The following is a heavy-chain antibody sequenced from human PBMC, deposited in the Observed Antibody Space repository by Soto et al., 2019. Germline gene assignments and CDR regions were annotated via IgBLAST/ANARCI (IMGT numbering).Heavy chain of an antibody. CDR1: GFTFNSYS. J-gene: IGHJ3*01. CDR2: ISSGSVYI. CDR3: ARYDAFKAFDL. Sequence: GGSLRLSCAASGFTFNSYSVNWVRQAPGKGLEWVASISSGSVYIDFADSVKGRFTISRDDVTNSVSLQMDSLRVEDTGIYYCARYDAFKAFDLWGQGTMVTVSS. V-gene: IGHV3-21*01. D-gene: IGHD1-1*01.